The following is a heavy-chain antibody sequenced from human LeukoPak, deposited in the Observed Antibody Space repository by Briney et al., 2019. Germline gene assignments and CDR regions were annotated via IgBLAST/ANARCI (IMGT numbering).Heavy chain of an antibody. CDR3: ASGVQHCADGDCYSIY. Sequence: GGSLRLSCATSGFTFITYGLNWVRQAPGKGLEWVSSISSSSDSIHYADSLRGRFTVSRDNSKNSLFLQMNSVTAEDTAVYYCASGVQHCADGDCYSIYWGQGTLVTVSS. J-gene: IGHJ4*02. D-gene: IGHD2-21*01. CDR1: GFTFITYG. V-gene: IGHV3-21*01. CDR2: ISSSSDSI.